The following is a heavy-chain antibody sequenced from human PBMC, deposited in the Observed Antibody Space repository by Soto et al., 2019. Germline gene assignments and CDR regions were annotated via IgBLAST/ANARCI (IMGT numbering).Heavy chain of an antibody. CDR1: GYSFTSYW. D-gene: IGHD2-2*02. J-gene: IGHJ6*02. CDR2: IYPGDSDT. CDR3: ARQLSYTPYGMDV. V-gene: IGHV5-51*01. Sequence: PGESLKISCKGSGYSFTSYWIGWVRQMPGKGLEWMGIIYPGDSDTRYSPSFQGQVTISADKSISTAYLQWSSLKASDTAMYSCARQLSYTPYGMDVWGQGTTVTVSS.